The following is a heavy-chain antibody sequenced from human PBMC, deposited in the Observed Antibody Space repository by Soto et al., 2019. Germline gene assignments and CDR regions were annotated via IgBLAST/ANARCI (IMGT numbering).Heavy chain of an antibody. D-gene: IGHD2-2*01. CDR2: ISYDGSNK. CDR1: GFTFSSYA. CDR3: ARGDRRYCSSTSCPVFDY. J-gene: IGHJ4*02. V-gene: IGHV3-30-3*01. Sequence: PGGSLRLSCAASGFTFSSYAMHWVRQAPGKGLEWAAVISYDGSNKYYADSVKGRFTISRDNSKNTLYLQMNSLRAEDTAVYYCARGDRRYCSSTSCPVFDYWGQGTLVTVSS.